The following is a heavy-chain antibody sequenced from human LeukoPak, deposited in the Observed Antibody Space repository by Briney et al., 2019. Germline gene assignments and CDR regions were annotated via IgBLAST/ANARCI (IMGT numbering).Heavy chain of an antibody. CDR3: ARDRWATTVGLFDY. V-gene: IGHV3-9*01. D-gene: IGHD4-17*01. Sequence: PGRSLRLSCAASGFTFDDYAMHWVRQAPGKGLEWVSGISWNSGSIGYADSVKGRFTISRDNAKNSLYLQMNSLRAEDTAVYYCARDRWATTVGLFDYWGQGTLVTVSS. J-gene: IGHJ4*02. CDR1: GFTFDDYA. CDR2: ISWNSGSI.